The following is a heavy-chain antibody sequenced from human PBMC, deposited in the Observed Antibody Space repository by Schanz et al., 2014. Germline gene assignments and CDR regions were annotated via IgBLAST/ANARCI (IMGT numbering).Heavy chain of an antibody. V-gene: IGHV3-33*06. D-gene: IGHD1-26*01. CDR3: VKDLQRELLRDDHYYGMDV. CDR2: VCYDGSKK. Sequence: QVQLVESGGGVVQPGRSLSLSCAGSGFSFSDYGMHWVRQAPGRGLEWVAVVCYDGSKKYYADSVKGRFTTSRDNSKNTMYLQMNSLRAEDTAVYYCVKDLQRELLRDDHYYGMDVWGQGTTVTVSS. CDR1: GFSFSDYG. J-gene: IGHJ6*02.